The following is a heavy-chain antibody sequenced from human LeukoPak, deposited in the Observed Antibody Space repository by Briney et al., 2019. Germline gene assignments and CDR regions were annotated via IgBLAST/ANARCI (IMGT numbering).Heavy chain of an antibody. CDR2: ISSSSSYI. D-gene: IGHD6-19*01. Sequence: GGSLRLSCAASGFTFSSYSMNWVRQAPGKGLEWVSSISSSSSYIYYADSVKGRFTISRDNAKNSLYLQMNSLRAEDTAVYYCASGYSSGCDAFDIWGQGTMVTVSS. V-gene: IGHV3-21*01. CDR3: ASGYSSGCDAFDI. J-gene: IGHJ3*02. CDR1: GFTFSSYS.